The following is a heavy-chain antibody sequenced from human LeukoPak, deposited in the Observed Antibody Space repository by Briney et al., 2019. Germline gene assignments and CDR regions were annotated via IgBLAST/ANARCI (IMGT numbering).Heavy chain of an antibody. CDR3: ARAIAVGAGGY. CDR2: ISSSSTTI. D-gene: IGHD6-19*01. V-gene: IGHV3-48*04. Sequence: GGSLRLSCAASGFTFSNYNMNWVRQAPGKGLEWVSFISSSSTTIYYADSVNGRFTISRDNAKNSLYLQMNSLRADDTAVYYCARAIAVGAGGYWGQGTLVTVSS. CDR1: GFTFSNYN. J-gene: IGHJ4*02.